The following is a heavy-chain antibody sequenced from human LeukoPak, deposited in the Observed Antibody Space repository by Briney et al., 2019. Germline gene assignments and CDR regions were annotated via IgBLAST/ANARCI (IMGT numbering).Heavy chain of an antibody. Sequence: PSETLSLTCAVSGYSISSGYYWGWIRQPPGKGLEWIGSIYHSGSTYYNPSLKSRVTISVDTSKNQFSLKLSPVTAADTAVYYCARHYITIFGVVTKDNWFDPWGQGTLVTVSS. CDR3: ARHYITIFGVVTKDNWFDP. J-gene: IGHJ5*02. CDR2: IYHSGST. V-gene: IGHV4-38-2*01. CDR1: GYSISSGYY. D-gene: IGHD3-3*01.